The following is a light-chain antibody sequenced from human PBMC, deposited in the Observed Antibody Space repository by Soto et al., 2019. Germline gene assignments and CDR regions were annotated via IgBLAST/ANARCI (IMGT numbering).Light chain of an antibody. CDR3: QEASRIPIT. J-gene: IGKJ5*01. CDR1: QDISTW. Sequence: DIQMTQSPTSVSASVGDRVTITCRASQDISTWLAWYQQKPGKAPKLLIYGASTLQSGVPSRFSGSGPGTGFTLTISSLQPEDFATYYCQEASRIPITFGQGARLEN. CDR2: GAS. V-gene: IGKV1-12*01.